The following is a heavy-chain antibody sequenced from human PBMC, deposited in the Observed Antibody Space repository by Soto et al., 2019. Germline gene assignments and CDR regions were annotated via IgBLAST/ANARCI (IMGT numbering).Heavy chain of an antibody. CDR1: GYTFSSYG. D-gene: IGHD3-10*01. Sequence: QVHLVQSGVEVNKAGASVKVSCKASGYTFSSYGISWARQAPGQGLEWMGWISDYNGNRHCAQKLQGTPITSTDTSTRPSSMELRGLRSDAKAVYFCAREGYYSGSGTYSPPRYYGMDLWGQGTTVTVSS. V-gene: IGHV1-18*01. J-gene: IGHJ6*02. CDR3: AREGYYSGSGTYSPPRYYGMDL. CDR2: ISDYNGNR.